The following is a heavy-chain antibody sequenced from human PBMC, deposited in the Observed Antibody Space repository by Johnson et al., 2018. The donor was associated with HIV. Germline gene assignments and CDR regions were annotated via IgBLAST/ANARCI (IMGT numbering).Heavy chain of an antibody. CDR1: GFSFSSYG. CDR3: ARRSDYVSHDAFDI. J-gene: IGHJ3*02. D-gene: IGHD3-16*01. CDR2: IRYDGSNK. V-gene: IGHV3-30*02. Sequence: VQLVESGGGVVQPGGSLRLSCAASGFSFSSYGMHWVRQAPGKGLEWVAFIRYDGSNKYYADSVKGRFTISRDNSKNTLYLQMNSLRVEDTSVYYCARRSDYVSHDAFDIWGQGTMVTVSS.